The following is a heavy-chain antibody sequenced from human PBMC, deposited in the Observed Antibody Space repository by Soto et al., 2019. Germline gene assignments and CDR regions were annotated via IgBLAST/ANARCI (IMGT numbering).Heavy chain of an antibody. Sequence: QAQVVQSGAEVRKPGSSVKLSCKASEGTFNSYAIAWVRQATGQGLEWMGGIIPYYNTLNYAQKFQDSVTIIADDSTNTVYLELSSLRSDDTAVYFCASGASRWYPYFFDSCAQGTLVTVAS. CDR1: EGTFNSYA. CDR2: IIPYYNTL. V-gene: IGHV1-69*01. D-gene: IGHD6-13*01. CDR3: ASGASRWYPYFFDS. J-gene: IGHJ4*02.